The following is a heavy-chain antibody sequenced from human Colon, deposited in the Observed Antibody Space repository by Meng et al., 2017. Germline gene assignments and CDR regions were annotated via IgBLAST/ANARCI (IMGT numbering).Heavy chain of an antibody. D-gene: IGHD6-19*01. CDR3: ARHGGWHFDY. V-gene: IGHV4-4*02. CDR1: GGSISSSQW. J-gene: IGHJ4*02. CDR2: IYLGGSP. Sequence: QGQLRESGPGLVEPSGTLSLTCEVSGGSISSSQWWSWVRQPPGKGLEWIGQIYLGGSPAYSPSLESRITMSVDKSNNQFSLRLRSVTAADTAVYYCARHGGWHFDYWGQGTLVTVSS.